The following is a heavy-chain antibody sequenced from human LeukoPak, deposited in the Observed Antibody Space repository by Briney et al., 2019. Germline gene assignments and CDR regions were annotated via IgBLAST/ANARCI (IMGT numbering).Heavy chain of an antibody. Sequence: GGSLRLSCTASGFTFGDYAMSWFRQAPGKGLEWVGFIRSKAYGGTTEHAASVKGRFTISRDDSKSIAYLQMNSLRAEDTAVYYCALRFGEFFLDYYYMDVWGKGTTVTISS. CDR3: ALRFGEFFLDYYYMDV. J-gene: IGHJ6*03. D-gene: IGHD3-10*01. CDR1: GFTFGDYA. CDR2: IRSKAYGGTT. V-gene: IGHV3-49*03.